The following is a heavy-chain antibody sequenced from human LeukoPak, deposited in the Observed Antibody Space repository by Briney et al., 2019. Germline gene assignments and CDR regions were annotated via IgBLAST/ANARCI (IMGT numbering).Heavy chain of an antibody. Sequence: SETLSLTCTVSGGSFTSFYWRWVRQPAGKGLEWIGNFFSSGTSSGTTKYNPSFESRATISVDKSKNQFSLKLTSVTAADTAVYYCARYSGIYGHDNWGQGTLVTVSS. J-gene: IGHJ4*02. CDR1: GGSFTSFY. CDR2: FFSSGTSSGTT. CDR3: ARYSGIYGHDN. D-gene: IGHD3-10*01. V-gene: IGHV4-4*07.